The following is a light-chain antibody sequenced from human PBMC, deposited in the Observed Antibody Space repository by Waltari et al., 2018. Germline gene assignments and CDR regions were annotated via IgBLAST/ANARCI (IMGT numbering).Light chain of an antibody. CDR2: GAL. CDR1: QSLSVAY. J-gene: IGKJ2*01. Sequence: EIVLTQSPGTLSLSPGETATLSCRASQSLSVAYIAWYQRKSGQAPRLLIYGALYRAADIPERFSGSGSGTDFTLTISRLEPEDFAFYYCQQYVNSPGTFGQGTKLESK. V-gene: IGKV3-20*01. CDR3: QQYVNSPGT.